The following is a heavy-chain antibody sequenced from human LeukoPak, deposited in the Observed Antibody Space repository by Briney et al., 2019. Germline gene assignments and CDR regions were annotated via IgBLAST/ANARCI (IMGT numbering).Heavy chain of an antibody. CDR2: IYYSGST. CDR3: AGGYSYGKKDY. D-gene: IGHD5-18*01. V-gene: IGHV4-59*01. Sequence: SETLSLTCTVSGGSISSYYWSWIRQPPGKGLEWIGYIYYSGSTNYNPSLKSRVTISVDTSKNQFSLKLSSVTAAGTAVYYCAGGYSYGKKDYWGQGTLVTVSS. J-gene: IGHJ4*02. CDR1: GGSISSYY.